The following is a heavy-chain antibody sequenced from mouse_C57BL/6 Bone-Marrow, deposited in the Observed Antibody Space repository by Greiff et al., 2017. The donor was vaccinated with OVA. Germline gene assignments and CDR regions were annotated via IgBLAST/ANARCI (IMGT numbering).Heavy chain of an antibody. CDR1: GFTFSSYT. Sequence: EVKLMESGGGLVKPGGSLKLSCAASGFTFSSYTMSWVRQTPEQRLEWVATISGGGGNTYYPDSVKGRFTISRDNAKNTLYLQMSSLRSEDTALYYCASHHYSGSTYSAWFAYWGQGTLVTVSA. CDR2: ISGGGGNT. J-gene: IGHJ3*01. D-gene: IGHD1-1*01. V-gene: IGHV5-9*01. CDR3: ASHHYSGSTYSAWFAY.